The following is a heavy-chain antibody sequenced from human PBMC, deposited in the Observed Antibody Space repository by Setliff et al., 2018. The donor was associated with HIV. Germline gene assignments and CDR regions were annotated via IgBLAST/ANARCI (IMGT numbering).Heavy chain of an antibody. CDR2: MNPNSGNT. Sequence: GASVKVSCKASGCTFTSYDINWMRQATGQGLEWMGWMNPNSGNTGYAQKFQGRVTMTRNTSISTAYMELSSLKSDDTAMYFCTRDLGSWGWTLNEDPFTIWGQGTMVTVSS. J-gene: IGHJ3*02. V-gene: IGHV1-8*01. CDR1: GCTFTSYD. D-gene: IGHD7-27*01. CDR3: TRDLGSWGWTLNEDPFTI.